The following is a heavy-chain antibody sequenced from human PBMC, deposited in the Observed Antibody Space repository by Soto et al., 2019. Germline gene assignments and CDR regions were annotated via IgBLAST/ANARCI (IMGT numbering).Heavy chain of an antibody. V-gene: IGHV3-13*01. CDR3: TREAFCTGGNCLDAFDV. CDR2: ISTTGKT. J-gene: IGHJ3*01. Sequence: GGSLRLSCAASGFTFSSYDMHWVRQVTGKGLEWVSVISTTGKTYYAGSVKGRFTISRENAKNSLYLQMNGLGVEDTAVYYCTREAFCTGGNCLDAFDVWGQGTMVTVSS. CDR1: GFTFSSYD. D-gene: IGHD2-15*01.